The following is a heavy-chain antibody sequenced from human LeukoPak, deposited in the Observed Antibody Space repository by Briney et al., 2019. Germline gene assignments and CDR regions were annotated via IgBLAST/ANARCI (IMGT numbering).Heavy chain of an antibody. CDR3: AKAYCGGDCPRPDAFDI. V-gene: IGHV3-23*01. Sequence: PGGSLRLSCAASGFTFSSYTMNWVRQAPGKGLEWVSAIGDSGSSTYYADSVKGRFTISRDNSKNTLYLQMNSLRAEDTAVYYCAKAYCGGDCPRPDAFDIWGQGTMVTVSS. J-gene: IGHJ3*02. D-gene: IGHD2-21*02. CDR1: GFTFSSYT. CDR2: IGDSGSST.